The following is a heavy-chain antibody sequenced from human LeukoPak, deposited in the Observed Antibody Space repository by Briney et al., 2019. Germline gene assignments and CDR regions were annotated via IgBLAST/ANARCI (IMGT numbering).Heavy chain of an antibody. CDR1: GGSFSGYY. CDR3: ARAQVAVALYYFDY. CDR2: INHSGST. D-gene: IGHD6-19*01. Sequence: SETLSLTCAVYGGSFSGYYWSWIRQPPGKGLEWIGEINHSGSTNYNPSLKSRVTISVDTSKNQFSLKLSSVTAADTAVYYRARAQVAVALYYFDYWGQGTLVTVSS. J-gene: IGHJ4*02. V-gene: IGHV4-34*01.